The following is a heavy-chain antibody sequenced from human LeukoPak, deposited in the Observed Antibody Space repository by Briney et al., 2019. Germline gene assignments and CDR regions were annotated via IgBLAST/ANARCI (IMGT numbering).Heavy chain of an antibody. J-gene: IGHJ6*02. CDR2: INHSGRT. D-gene: IGHD2-2*01. Sequence: SETLSLTCAVYGGTFSGYYWSWIRQAPGKGLEWIGEINHSGRTNYNPSLKSRVTISVDTSKNQFSLKLSSVTAADTAVYYCARGLRRRPSPRPVYCSSTSCSYYYYGMDVWGQGTTVTVSS. V-gene: IGHV4-34*01. CDR1: GGTFSGYY. CDR3: ARGLRRRPSPRPVYCSSTSCSYYYYGMDV.